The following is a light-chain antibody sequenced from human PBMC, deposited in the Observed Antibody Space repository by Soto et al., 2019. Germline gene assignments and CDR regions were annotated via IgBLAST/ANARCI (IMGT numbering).Light chain of an antibody. CDR1: QSIDIY. Sequence: TQMTQPPSPLYPSVGDRVTITCRASQSIDIYLNWYQQKPGKAPKLLIYAASSLQSGVPSRFSGSGSGTDFTLTISSLQPEDFATYYCQQCYTILNTFGGGTKVDIK. V-gene: IGKV1-39*01. J-gene: IGKJ4*01. CDR3: QQCYTILNT. CDR2: AAS.